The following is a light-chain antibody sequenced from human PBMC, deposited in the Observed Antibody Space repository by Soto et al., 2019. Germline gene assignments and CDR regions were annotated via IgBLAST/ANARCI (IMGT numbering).Light chain of an antibody. CDR2: AAS. Sequence: LPMNQPPPPPSPSFGEKDPLTFPASQSISSYLNWYQQKPGKAPKLLIYAASSLQSGVPSRFSGSGSGTDFTLTISSLQPEDFATYYCQQSYSTPQTFGQGTKV. CDR3: QQSYSTPQT. CDR1: QSISSY. J-gene: IGKJ1*01. V-gene: IGKV1-39*01.